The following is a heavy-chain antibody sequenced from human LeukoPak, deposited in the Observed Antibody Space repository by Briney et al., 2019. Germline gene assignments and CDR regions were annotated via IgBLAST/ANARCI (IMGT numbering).Heavy chain of an antibody. Sequence: GESLKISCKGSGYGFTTCWIGWVRQMPGKGLEWMGIIYPDDSDTRYSPSFQGQVTISADKSVRTAYLQWSSLKASDTAMYYCASLNYYDSSGYAPSGWGQGTLVTVSS. J-gene: IGHJ4*02. CDR2: IYPDDSDT. CDR3: ASLNYYDSSGYAPSG. V-gene: IGHV5-51*01. D-gene: IGHD3-22*01. CDR1: GYGFTTCW.